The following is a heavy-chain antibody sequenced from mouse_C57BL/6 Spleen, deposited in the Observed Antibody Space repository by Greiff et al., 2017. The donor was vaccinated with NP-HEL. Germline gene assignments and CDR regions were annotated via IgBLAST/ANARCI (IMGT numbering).Heavy chain of an antibody. J-gene: IGHJ3*01. V-gene: IGHV5-4*01. CDR2: ISDGGSYT. D-gene: IGHD2-5*01. CDR1: GFTFSSYA. Sequence: EVQLVESGGGLVKPGGSLKLSCAASGFTFSSYAMSWVRQTPEKRLEWVATISDGGSYTYYPANVKGRFTISRDNAKNNLYLQMSHLKSEDTAMYYCARAYYSNSDFAYWGQGTLVTVSA. CDR3: ARAYYSNSDFAY.